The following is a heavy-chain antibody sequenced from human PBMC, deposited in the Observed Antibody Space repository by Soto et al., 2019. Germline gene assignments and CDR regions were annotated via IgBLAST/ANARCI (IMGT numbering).Heavy chain of an antibody. D-gene: IGHD6-13*01. CDR1: GGSISSGGYS. V-gene: IGHV4-30-2*01. CDR2: IYHSGST. CDR3: ASLSIAAAADY. J-gene: IGHJ4*02. Sequence: PSETLSLTCAVSGGSISSGGYSWSGIRQPPGKGLEWIGYIYHSGSTYYNPSLKSRVTISVDRSKNQFSLKLSSVTAADTAVYYCASLSIAAAADYWGQGTLVTVSS.